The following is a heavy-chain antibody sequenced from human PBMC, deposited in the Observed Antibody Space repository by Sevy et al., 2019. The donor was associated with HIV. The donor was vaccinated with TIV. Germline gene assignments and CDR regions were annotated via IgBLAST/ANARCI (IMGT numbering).Heavy chain of an antibody. Sequence: SETLSLTCTVSGGSTTDYYWTWIRKPPGKGLEWIGYIYSSGSTNYNPSLKSRFTISLDTSRNRFSLNLSSVTAAATAVYYCARIKFYDVWSGHSHGMDVWGQGTTVTVSS. D-gene: IGHD3-3*01. J-gene: IGHJ6*02. CDR1: GGSTTDYY. V-gene: IGHV4-59*01. CDR2: IYSSGST. CDR3: ARIKFYDVWSGHSHGMDV.